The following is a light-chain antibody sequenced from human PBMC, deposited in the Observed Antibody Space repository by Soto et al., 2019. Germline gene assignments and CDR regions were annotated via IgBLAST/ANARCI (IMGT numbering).Light chain of an antibody. CDR3: QQYVFSPVT. Sequence: EIVLTQSPCTLSLSPGERATFSCGASQSVSSSHLAWYQQKPGQAPRLLIYGASSRASDVPDRFSGSGSGTDFTLTISRLEPEDFAVYYCQQYVFSPVTFGGGTKVDIK. V-gene: IGKV3-20*01. J-gene: IGKJ4*01. CDR1: QSVSSSH. CDR2: GAS.